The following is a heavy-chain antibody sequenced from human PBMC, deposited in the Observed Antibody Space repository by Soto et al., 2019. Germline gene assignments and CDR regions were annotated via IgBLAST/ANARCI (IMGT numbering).Heavy chain of an antibody. CDR1: GDSMATGGHY. CDR3: ARVKDLQPTVWGF. Sequence: QVHLQESGPGLVRPSQTLSLTCTVSGDSMATGGHYYNWIRQVPGKGIEWIGYVYYSGATHYTPSLRAPATISRDTSKNQFALRLISVTAADTALYYCARVKDLQPTVWGFWGQGIQLTFSA. V-gene: IGHV4-31*01. CDR2: VYYSGAT. D-gene: IGHD3-16*01. J-gene: IGHJ4*02.